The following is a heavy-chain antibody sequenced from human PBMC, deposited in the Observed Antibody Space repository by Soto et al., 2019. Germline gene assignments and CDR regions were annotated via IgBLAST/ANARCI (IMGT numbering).Heavy chain of an antibody. D-gene: IGHD3-16*01. Sequence: PGGSLRLSCAASGFTFSDYYMSWIRQAPGKGLEWVSYISSSSSYTNYADSVKGRFTISRDNAKNSLYLQMNSLRAEDTAVYYCARIDGGAPLAYYFDYWGQGTLVTVSS. J-gene: IGHJ4*02. CDR1: GFTFSDYY. V-gene: IGHV3-11*06. CDR2: ISSSSSYT. CDR3: ARIDGGAPLAYYFDY.